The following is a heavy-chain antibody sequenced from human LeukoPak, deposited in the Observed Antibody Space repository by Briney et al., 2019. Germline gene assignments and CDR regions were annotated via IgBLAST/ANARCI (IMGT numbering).Heavy chain of an antibody. Sequence: KASENLSLTWTVAGVSISDFHRSWLRPPPEKGLEWVGWSNNSGVAKYNPSPESRLAMSAETTKRQLSLRVTSGTDADTAVYYCARHVEHAAYFHHWGEGILVTVSS. J-gene: IGHJ4*02. CDR3: ARHVEHAAYFHH. D-gene: IGHD1/OR15-1a*01. CDR2: SNNSGVA. V-gene: IGHV4-59*08. CDR1: GVSISDFH.